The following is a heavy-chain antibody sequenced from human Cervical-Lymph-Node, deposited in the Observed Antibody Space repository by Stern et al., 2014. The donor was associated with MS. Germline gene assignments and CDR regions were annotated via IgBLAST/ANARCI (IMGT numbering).Heavy chain of an antibody. Sequence: VQLVESGGALVPPGGSLRLSCAVSGFTFDNYDMNWVRQAPGKGLQWISYISRGSDTIFSADSVQGRFTISRDSAKNSLYLQMNSLRAEDTAVYYCVRGAGGYGMDVWGHGTTVTVSS. J-gene: IGHJ6*02. CDR1: GFTFDNYD. CDR2: ISRGSDTI. CDR3: VRGAGGYGMDV. V-gene: IGHV3-48*01. D-gene: IGHD3-10*01.